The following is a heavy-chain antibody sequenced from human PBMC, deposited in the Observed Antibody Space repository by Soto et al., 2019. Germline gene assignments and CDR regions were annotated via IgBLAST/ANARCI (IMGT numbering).Heavy chain of an antibody. CDR2: ISSSSSTI. CDR3: ARDSSSWYGWFDP. CDR1: GFTFSSYS. J-gene: IGHJ5*02. D-gene: IGHD6-13*01. Sequence: GGSLRLSCAASGFTFSSYSMNWVRQAPGKGLEWVSYISSSSSTIYYADSVKGRFTISRDNAKNSLYLQMNSLRAEDTAVYYCARDSSSWYGWFDPWGQGTLVTVSS. V-gene: IGHV3-48*01.